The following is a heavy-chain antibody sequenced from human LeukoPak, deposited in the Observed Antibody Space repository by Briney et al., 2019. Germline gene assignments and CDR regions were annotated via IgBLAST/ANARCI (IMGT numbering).Heavy chain of an antibody. J-gene: IGHJ4*02. CDR3: AKDGYYGSGTYPDY. CDR1: GFTFSSYG. Sequence: GTSLRLSCVASGFTFSSYGMNWVRQAPGKGPEWVAVISYDGTNKFYVDSLRGRFTISRDNSKNTLYLQMNSLRAEDTAVYYCAKDGYYGSGTYPDYWGQGTLVTVSS. D-gene: IGHD3-10*01. V-gene: IGHV3-30*18. CDR2: ISYDGTNK.